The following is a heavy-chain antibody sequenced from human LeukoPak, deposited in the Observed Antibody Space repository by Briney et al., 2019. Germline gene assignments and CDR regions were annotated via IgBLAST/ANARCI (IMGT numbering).Heavy chain of an antibody. CDR1: GFSFSSYW. V-gene: IGHV3-7*01. D-gene: IGHD3-22*01. CDR3: ARKRYYYDISDYGWFDQ. CDR2: IKQDGSEK. J-gene: IGHJ5*02. Sequence: GGSLRLSCVASGFSFSSYWMSWVRQTPGKGLEGVANIKQDGSEKYYVDSVKGRFTVSRDNAKNSLYLQMNSLRAEDTAVYYCARKRYYYDISDYGWFDQWGQGTLVAVSS.